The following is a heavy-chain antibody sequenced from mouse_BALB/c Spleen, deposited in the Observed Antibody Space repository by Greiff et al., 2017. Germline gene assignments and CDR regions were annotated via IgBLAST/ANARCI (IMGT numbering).Heavy chain of an antibody. D-gene: IGHD1-1*01. Sequence: EVQVVESGGGLVQPGGSLRLSCATSGFTFTDYYMSWVRQPPGKALEWLGFIRNKANGYTTEYSASVKGRFTISRDNSQSILYLQMNTLRAEDSATYYCARAYYYGSSSYFDVWGAGTTVTVSS. CDR2: IRNKANGYTT. CDR3: ARAYYYGSSSYFDV. V-gene: IGHV7-3*02. CDR1: GFTFTDYY. J-gene: IGHJ1*01.